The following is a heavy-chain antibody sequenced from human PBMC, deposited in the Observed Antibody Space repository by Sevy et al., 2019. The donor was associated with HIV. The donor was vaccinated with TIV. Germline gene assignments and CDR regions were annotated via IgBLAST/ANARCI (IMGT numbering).Heavy chain of an antibody. D-gene: IGHD4-17*01. Sequence: SETLSLTCTVSGGSISSYYRSWIRQPPGKGLEWIGYIYYSGSTNYNPSLKSRVTISVDTSKNQFSLKLSSVTAADTAVYYCARRYYGDYFGYYYYYMDVWGKGTTVTVSS. CDR2: IYYSGST. CDR1: GGSISSYY. J-gene: IGHJ6*03. CDR3: ARRYYGDYFGYYYYYMDV. V-gene: IGHV4-59*01.